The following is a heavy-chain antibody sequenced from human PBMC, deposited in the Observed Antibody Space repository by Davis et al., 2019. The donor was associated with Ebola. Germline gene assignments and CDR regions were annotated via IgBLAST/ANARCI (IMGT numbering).Heavy chain of an antibody. V-gene: IGHV4-39*01. CDR3: ASFSGGFDY. J-gene: IGHJ4*02. D-gene: IGHD2-15*01. Sequence: PSETLSLTCTVSGGSISSSSYYWGWIRQPPGKGLEWIGSIYYSGSTYYNPSLKSRVTISVDTSKNQFSLKLSSVTAADTAVYYCASFSGGFDYWGQGTLVTVSS. CDR2: IYYSGST. CDR1: GGSISSSSYY.